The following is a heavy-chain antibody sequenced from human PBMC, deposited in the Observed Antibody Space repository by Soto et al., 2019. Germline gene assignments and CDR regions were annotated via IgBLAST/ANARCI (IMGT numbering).Heavy chain of an antibody. CDR3: ARDRPEKRYCSGGSCYSAHDYYYYYGMDV. CDR2: INAGNGNT. J-gene: IGHJ6*02. V-gene: IGHV1-3*01. CDR1: GYTFTSYA. Sequence: GASVKVSCKASGYTFTSYAMHWVRQAPGQRLEWMGWINAGNGNTKYSQKFQGRVTITRDTSASTAYMELSSLRSEDTAVYYCARDRPEKRYCSGGSCYSAHDYYYYYGMDVWGQGTTVTVSS. D-gene: IGHD2-15*01.